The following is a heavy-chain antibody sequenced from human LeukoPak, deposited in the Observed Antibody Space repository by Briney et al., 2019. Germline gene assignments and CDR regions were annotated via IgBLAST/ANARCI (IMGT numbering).Heavy chain of an antibody. D-gene: IGHD3-9*01. CDR2: ISSSGSTI. V-gene: IGHV3-11*01. CDR1: GFTFSDYY. Sequence: GGSLRLSCAASGFTFSDYYMSWIRQAPGKGLEWVSYISSSGSTIYYADSVKGRFTISRDNAKNSLYLQMNSLRAEDTAVYYCARNTYYDILTGYYLDYWGQGTLVTVSS. CDR3: ARNTYYDILTGYYLDY. J-gene: IGHJ4*02.